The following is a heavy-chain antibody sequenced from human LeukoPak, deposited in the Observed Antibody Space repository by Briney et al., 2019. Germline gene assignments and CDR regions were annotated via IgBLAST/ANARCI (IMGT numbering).Heavy chain of an antibody. CDR1: GGSISSYY. V-gene: IGHV4-59*01. CDR3: AREIGPNDAFDS. CDR2: ISYSGST. D-gene: IGHD3-16*01. Sequence: SETLSLTCTVSGGSISSYYWSWIRQPPGKGLEWIGYISYSGSTIYNPSLQSRVTISIDTAKNQFSLRLTYVTAADTAVYYCAREIGPNDAFDSWGQGTMVTVSS. J-gene: IGHJ3*01.